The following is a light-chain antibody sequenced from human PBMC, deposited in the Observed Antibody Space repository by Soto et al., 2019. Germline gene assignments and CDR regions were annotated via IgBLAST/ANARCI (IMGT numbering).Light chain of an antibody. J-gene: IGLJ2*01. CDR2: DVS. Sequence: QSALTQPASVSGSPGQSITISCTGTSSDVGGYNYVSWYQQHPGKAPKLMIYDVSNRPSGVSNRFSGSKSGNTASLTISGLQAVDEADYYCNSYTSSSTLLFGGGTKLTVL. CDR3: NSYTSSSTLL. V-gene: IGLV2-14*01. CDR1: SSDVGGYNY.